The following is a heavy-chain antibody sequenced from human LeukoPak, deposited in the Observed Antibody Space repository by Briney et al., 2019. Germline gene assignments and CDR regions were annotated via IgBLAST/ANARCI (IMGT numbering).Heavy chain of an antibody. CDR2: IYYSGST. V-gene: IGHV4-59*12. D-gene: IGHD3-22*01. J-gene: IGHJ2*01. Sequence: SETLSLTCTVSGGSISSYYWSWLRQPPGKELEWIGYIYYSGSTYYNPSLKSRVTISVDTSKNQFSLKLSSVTAADTAVYYCARETWAVIVVAYWYFDLWGRGTLVTVSS. CDR3: ARETWAVIVVAYWYFDL. CDR1: GGSISSYY.